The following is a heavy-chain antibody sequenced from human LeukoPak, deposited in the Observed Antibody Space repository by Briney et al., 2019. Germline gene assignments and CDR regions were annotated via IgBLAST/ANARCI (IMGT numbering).Heavy chain of an antibody. D-gene: IGHD1-1*01. CDR3: ARHGSDDGWFDP. CDR2: IYYSGST. J-gene: IGHJ5*02. Sequence: SETLSLTCTVSGGSISSYYWSWIRQPPGKGLEWIGYIYYSGSTNYNPSLKSRVTISVDTSKNQFSLKLSSVAAADTAVYYCARHGSDDGWFDPWGQETLVTVSS. V-gene: IGHV4-59*08. CDR1: GGSISSYY.